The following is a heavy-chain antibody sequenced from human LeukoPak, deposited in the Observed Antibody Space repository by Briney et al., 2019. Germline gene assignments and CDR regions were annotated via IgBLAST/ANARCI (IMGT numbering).Heavy chain of an antibody. D-gene: IGHD6-6*01. J-gene: IGHJ4*02. CDR2: ISSSGSYI. Sequence: GGSLRLSCAASGFTFSVYRMNWVRQAPGKGLECVASISSSGSYIYHADSVKGRFTISRDNAKNSLYLQMNSLRVEDTAVYYCSRSSEYSTSSGQNLWGQGTLVTVSS. CDR3: SRSSEYSTSSGQNL. CDR1: GFTFSVYR. V-gene: IGHV3-21*01.